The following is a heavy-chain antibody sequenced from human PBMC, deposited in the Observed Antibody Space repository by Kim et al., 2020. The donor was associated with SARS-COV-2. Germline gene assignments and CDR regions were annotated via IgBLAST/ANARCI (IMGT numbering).Heavy chain of an antibody. Sequence: SETLSLTCAVYGGSFSGYYWSWIRQPPGKGLEWIGEINHSGSTNYNPSLKSRVTISVDTSKNQFSLKLSSVTAADTAVYYCARSTRFITIFGVVMRWGYYYGMDVWGQGTTVTVSS. D-gene: IGHD3-3*01. V-gene: IGHV4-34*01. J-gene: IGHJ6*02. CDR1: GGSFSGYY. CDR3: ARSTRFITIFGVVMRWGYYYGMDV. CDR2: INHSGST.